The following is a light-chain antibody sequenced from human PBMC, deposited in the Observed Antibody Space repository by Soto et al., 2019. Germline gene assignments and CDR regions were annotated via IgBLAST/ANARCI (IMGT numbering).Light chain of an antibody. CDR3: QQYNSWPRT. J-gene: IGKJ1*01. CDR2: GAS. V-gene: IGKV3-15*01. CDR1: QSVSSN. Sequence: IVMTQSPATLSVSPGERATLSCRASQSVSSNFAWYQQKPGQAPRLLIYGASTRASDIPVRFSGSGSGTEFTLTISSLQSEDLAVYYCQQYNSWPRTFGQGTKVEIK.